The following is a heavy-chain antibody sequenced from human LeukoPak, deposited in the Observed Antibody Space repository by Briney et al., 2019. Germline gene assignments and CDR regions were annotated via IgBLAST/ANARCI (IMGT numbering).Heavy chain of an antibody. D-gene: IGHD3-9*01. J-gene: IGHJ6*03. CDR3: AKDSRLARYYYYYMDV. CDR2: ISGSGGST. CDR1: GFTFSSYA. V-gene: IGHV3-23*01. Sequence: QAGGSLRLSCAASGFTFSSYAISWVRQAPGKGLEWVSAISGSGGSTYYADSVKGRFTISRDNSKNTPYLQMNSLRAEDTAVYYCAKDSRLARYYYYYMDVWGKGTTVTVSS.